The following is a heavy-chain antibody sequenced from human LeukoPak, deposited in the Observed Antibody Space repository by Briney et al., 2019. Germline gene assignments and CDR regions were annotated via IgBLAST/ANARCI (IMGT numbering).Heavy chain of an antibody. CDR1: GFTFSSYE. V-gene: IGHV3-48*03. D-gene: IGHD3-10*01. CDR3: ARDLQGLLWFGELREYYFDY. Sequence: GGSLRLSCAASGFTFSSYEMNWVRQAPGKGLEWVSYISSSGSTIYYADSVKGRFTISRDNAKDSLCLQMNSLRAEDTAVYYCARDLQGLLWFGELREYYFDYWGQGTLVTVSS. CDR2: ISSSGSTI. J-gene: IGHJ4*02.